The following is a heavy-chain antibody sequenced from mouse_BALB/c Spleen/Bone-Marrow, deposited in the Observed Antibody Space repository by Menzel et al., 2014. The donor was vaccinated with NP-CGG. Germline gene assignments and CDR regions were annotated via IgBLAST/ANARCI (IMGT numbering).Heavy chain of an antibody. CDR2: IYPGAVHT. V-gene: IGHV1-63*02. J-gene: IGHJ4*01. CDR1: GYTFTNYW. CDR3: AIHGEAMDY. Sequence: QVTLKVCGAELVRPGTSVKMSCKAAGYTFTNYWIGWVKQRPGHGLEWIGDIYPGAVHTNYNEKFKGKAILTADTSSSTAYMQLSSLTSEDSAIYYCAIHGEAMDYWGQGTSVTVSS.